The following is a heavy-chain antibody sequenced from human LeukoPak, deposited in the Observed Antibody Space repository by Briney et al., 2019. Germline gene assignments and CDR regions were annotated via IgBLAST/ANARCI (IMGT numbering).Heavy chain of an antibody. D-gene: IGHD3-22*01. CDR2: INSDGSTA. J-gene: IGHJ5*02. CDR1: GFTFSRFW. V-gene: IGHV3-74*01. Sequence: GGSLRLSCAASGFTFSRFWMHWVRQAPGKGLMWVSRINSDGSTATYADSVRGRFTISRDNAKDALYLEMSSPRAEDTAVYYCARGTMIQGDNWFDPWGQGTLVTVSS. CDR3: ARGTMIQGDNWFDP.